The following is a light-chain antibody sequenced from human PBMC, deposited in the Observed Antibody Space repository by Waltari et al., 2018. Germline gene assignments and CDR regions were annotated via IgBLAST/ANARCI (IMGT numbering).Light chain of an antibody. CDR2: SVT. CDR3: CSYAGRYTMI. V-gene: IGLV2-11*01. Sequence: QSALTQPRSVSGSPGQTVTISCTGTNSDIGEYKYVSWFQLHPGKAPQLLLYSVTDRPSGVPLRFSGSKSGSTASLTISGLQPEDEGDSFCCSYAGRYTMIFGGGTRLTVL. CDR1: NSDIGEYKY. J-gene: IGLJ2*01.